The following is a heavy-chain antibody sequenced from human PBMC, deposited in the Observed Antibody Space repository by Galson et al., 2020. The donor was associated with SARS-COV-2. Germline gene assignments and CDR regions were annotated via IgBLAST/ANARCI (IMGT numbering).Heavy chain of an antibody. CDR1: EFTFSSDS. Sequence: ESLNLTCAASEFTFSSDSKSCCRQQPAKGLVWSIASICNGNRTYYAHSVKGRFTISRDNSMNTLYLQLNSLRGEDTAIYYCAKEKFCNGDDCYSFDHGGQGTRVTVSS. CDR2: SICNGNRT. J-gene: IGHJ4*02. CDR3: AKEKFCNGDDCYSFDH. D-gene: IGHD2-15*01. V-gene: IGHV3-23*01.